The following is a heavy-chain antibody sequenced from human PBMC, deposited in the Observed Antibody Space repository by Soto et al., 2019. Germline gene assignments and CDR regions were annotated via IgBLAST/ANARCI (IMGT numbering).Heavy chain of an antibody. CDR2: IWYDGSNK. J-gene: IGHJ4*02. V-gene: IGHV3-33*01. CDR1: GFTFSAYG. CDR3: ARDPRRYGYNRFDY. Sequence: GGSLRLSCAASGFTFSAYGMHWVRQAPGKGLEWVAVIWYDGSNKYYADSVKGRFTISRDNSKNTLYLQMNNLRAEDTAVYYCARDPRRYGYNRFDYWGQGTPVTVSS. D-gene: IGHD5-12*01.